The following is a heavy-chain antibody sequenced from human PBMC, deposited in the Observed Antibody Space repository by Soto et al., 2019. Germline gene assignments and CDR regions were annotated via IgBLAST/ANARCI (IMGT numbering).Heavy chain of an antibody. J-gene: IGHJ3*02. CDR2: IYYSGST. Sequence: SETLSLTCTVSGGSVSSGSYYWSWIRQPPGKGLEWIGYIYYSGSTNYNPSLKSRVTISVDTSKNQFSLKLSSVTAADTAVYYCPYSSGYYYKGEAFDIWGQGTMVTVSS. CDR3: PYSSGYYYKGEAFDI. V-gene: IGHV4-61*01. D-gene: IGHD3-22*01. CDR1: GGSVSSGSYY.